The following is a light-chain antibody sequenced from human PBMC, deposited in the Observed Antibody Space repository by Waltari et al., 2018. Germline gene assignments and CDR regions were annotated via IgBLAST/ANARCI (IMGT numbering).Light chain of an antibody. CDR1: QSISKW. V-gene: IGKV1-5*03. J-gene: IGKJ4*01. CDR3: QQYNSYSLLT. Sequence: DIQMTQSPSTMSASVGARAIITCRARQSISKWLAWYQQKPGKTPNLLIYKASTLESGGPSRFSGSGSGTDFTLTISSLQPDDFATYYCQQYNSYSLLTFGGGTKIEIK. CDR2: KAS.